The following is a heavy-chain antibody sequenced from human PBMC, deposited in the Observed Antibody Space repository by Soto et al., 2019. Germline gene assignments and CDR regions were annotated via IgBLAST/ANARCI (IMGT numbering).Heavy chain of an antibody. CDR2: ISSSSSYI. J-gene: IGHJ3*02. D-gene: IGHD1-26*01. CDR1: GFTFSSYS. Sequence: GESLKISCAASGFTFSSYSMNWVRQAPGKGLEWVSSISSSSSYIYYADSVKGRFTISRDNAKNSLYLQMNSLRAEDTAVYYCARDVRIDSGSYPDAFDIWGQGTMVTVSS. V-gene: IGHV3-21*01. CDR3: ARDVRIDSGSYPDAFDI.